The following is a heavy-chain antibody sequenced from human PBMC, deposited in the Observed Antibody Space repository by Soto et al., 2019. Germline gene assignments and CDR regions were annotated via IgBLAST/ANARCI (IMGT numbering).Heavy chain of an antibody. CDR1: KFTFSGYY. D-gene: IGHD4-4*01. V-gene: IGHV3-11*01. Sequence: GGSLRLSCTGSKFTFSGYYMSWFRQAPGKGLEWVSCISGRSENIYYADSGKGRFTISRDNAKNSLYLQMNSLRPDDTAVYYGERDYSNGGFDSWGQGTLVNVSS. CDR2: ISGRSENI. J-gene: IGHJ4*02. CDR3: ERDYSNGGFDS.